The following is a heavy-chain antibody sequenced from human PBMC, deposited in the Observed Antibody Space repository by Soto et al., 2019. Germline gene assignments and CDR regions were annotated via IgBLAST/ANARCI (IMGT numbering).Heavy chain of an antibody. V-gene: IGHV2-5*02. Sequence: SGPTLVNPTQTLTLTCTFSGFSLNTRGVGVGWVRQPPGKAPEWLALIYWDDDKRYSPSLRSRLTITKDTSKNQVVLTMTDMDPVDTGTYYCALTSEGFCISIRCYHWFDPWGQGTLVTVSS. CDR1: GFSLNTRGVG. CDR2: IYWDDDK. CDR3: ALTSEGFCISIRCYHWFDP. J-gene: IGHJ5*02. D-gene: IGHD2-2*01.